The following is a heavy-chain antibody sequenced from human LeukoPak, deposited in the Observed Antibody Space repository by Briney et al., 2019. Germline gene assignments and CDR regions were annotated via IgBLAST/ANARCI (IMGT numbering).Heavy chain of an antibody. CDR1: GGSFSGYY. D-gene: IGHD3-10*01. CDR2: INHSGST. V-gene: IGHV4-34*01. CDR3: VRSKYYYGSGSYLSPEPLYYYYGMDV. Sequence: SETLSLTCAVYGGSFSGYYWSWIRQPPGKGLEWIGEINHSGSTNYNPSLKSRVTISVDTSKNQFSLKLSSVTAADTAVYYCVRSKYYYGSGSYLSPEPLYYYYGMDVWGKGTTVTVSS. J-gene: IGHJ6*04.